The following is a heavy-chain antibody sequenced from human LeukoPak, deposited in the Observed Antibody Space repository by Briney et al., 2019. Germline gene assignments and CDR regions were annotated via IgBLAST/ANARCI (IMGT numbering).Heavy chain of an antibody. J-gene: IGHJ4*02. V-gene: IGHV3-48*03. CDR3: ARGWTIAK. CDR1: GFTFSDYE. CDR2: IGSSGSTI. D-gene: IGHD1-1*01. Sequence: RGSLRLSCAASGFTFSDYEMNWVRQAPGKGLEWVSYIGSSGSTIHYADSVKGRFTISRDNAKSSLYLQMNSLRAEDTAVYYCARGWTIAKWGQGTLVTVYS.